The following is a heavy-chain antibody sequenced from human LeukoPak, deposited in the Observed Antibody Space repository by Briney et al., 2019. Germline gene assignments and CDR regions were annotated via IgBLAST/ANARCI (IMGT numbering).Heavy chain of an antibody. CDR2: INPNSGGT. V-gene: IGHV1-2*02. J-gene: IGHJ6*03. CDR3: ARGWFGEPYYYMDV. D-gene: IGHD3-10*01. CDR1: GYTFTGYY. Sequence: ASVKVSCKAPGYTFTGYYMHWVRQAPGQGLEWMGWINPNSGGTNYAQKFQGRVTMTRDTSISTAYMELSRLRSDDTAVYYCARGWFGEPYYYMDVWGKGTTVTVSS.